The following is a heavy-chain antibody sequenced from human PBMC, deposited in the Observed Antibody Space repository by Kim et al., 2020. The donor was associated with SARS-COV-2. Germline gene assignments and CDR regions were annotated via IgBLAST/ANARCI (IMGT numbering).Heavy chain of an antibody. D-gene: IGHD3-16*01. J-gene: IGHJ4*02. V-gene: IGHV3-74*01. Sequence: AGDVKGRFSISRDNAKNTLYLQMTSLRAEDTAIYYCARPLYDYVWGTYWGQGTLVTVSS. CDR3: ARPLYDYVWGTY.